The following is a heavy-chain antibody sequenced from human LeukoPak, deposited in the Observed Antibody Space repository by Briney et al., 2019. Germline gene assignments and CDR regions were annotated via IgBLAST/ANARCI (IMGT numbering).Heavy chain of an antibody. D-gene: IGHD1-26*01. CDR2: ISYDGSNK. V-gene: IGHV3-30-3*01. CDR1: GFTFSSYA. J-gene: IGHJ4*02. Sequence: GRSLRLSCAASGFTFSSYAMHWVRQAPGKGLEWVAVISYDGSNKYYADSVKGRFTISRDNSKNTLYLQTNSLRAEDTAVYYCARDPTNLVGAYFDYWGQGTLVTVSS. CDR3: ARDPTNLVGAYFDY.